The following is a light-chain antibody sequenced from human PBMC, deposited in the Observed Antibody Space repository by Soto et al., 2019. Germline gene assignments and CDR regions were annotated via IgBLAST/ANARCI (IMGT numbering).Light chain of an antibody. Sequence: EIVMTQSPATLAVSPGERATLSCRASQTVNSNFAWFQQKPGQPPRLLIYGASTRAIGIPARFSGSGSGTEFTLTISSLQSEDFAIYYCQQYDTWPPFTFGQGTKLEIK. CDR1: QTVNSN. CDR2: GAS. J-gene: IGKJ2*01. V-gene: IGKV3-15*01. CDR3: QQYDTWPPFT.